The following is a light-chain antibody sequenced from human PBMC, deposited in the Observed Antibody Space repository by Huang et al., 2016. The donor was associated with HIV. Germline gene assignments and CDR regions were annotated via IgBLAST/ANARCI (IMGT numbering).Light chain of an antibody. CDR1: QSVSSN. V-gene: IGKV3-15*01. CDR2: GAS. Sequence: EIVMTQSPATLSVSPGERATLSCRASQSVSSNLAWYQQKPGQAPRLLLYGASTRATGIPARFSCSGSGTEFTLTISSLQSEDFAVYYCHQYNNWPPWTFGQGTKVEIK. CDR3: HQYNNWPPWT. J-gene: IGKJ1*01.